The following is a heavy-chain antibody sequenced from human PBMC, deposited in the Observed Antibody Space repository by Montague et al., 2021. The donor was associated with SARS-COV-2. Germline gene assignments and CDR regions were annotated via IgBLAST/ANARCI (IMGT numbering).Heavy chain of an antibody. D-gene: IGHD6-19*01. J-gene: IGHJ4*02. CDR1: GFTFSSYS. CDR3: AREKGIAVAGTDY. Sequence: SLRLSCAGSGFTFSSYSMNWFRQAPGKGLEWVSSITSRSSDTFYADSVKGRFTISRDNAKNSLYLQMNSLRAEDTAVYFCAREKGIAVAGTDYWGQGTLLTVSS. V-gene: IGHV3-21*01. CDR2: ITSRSSDT.